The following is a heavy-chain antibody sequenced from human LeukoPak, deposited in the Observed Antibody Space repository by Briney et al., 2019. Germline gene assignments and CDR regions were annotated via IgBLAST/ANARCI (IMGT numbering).Heavy chain of an antibody. CDR2: ISGSGGST. J-gene: IGHJ4*02. Sequence: GGSLRLSCAASGFTFSSYAMSWVRQAPGKGLEWVSAISGSGGSTYYTDSVQGRFTISRDNSKNTLYLQMNSLRAEDTAVYYCAKDLNYGDLLDYWGQGTLVTVSS. D-gene: IGHD4-17*01. V-gene: IGHV3-23*01. CDR3: AKDLNYGDLLDY. CDR1: GFTFSSYA.